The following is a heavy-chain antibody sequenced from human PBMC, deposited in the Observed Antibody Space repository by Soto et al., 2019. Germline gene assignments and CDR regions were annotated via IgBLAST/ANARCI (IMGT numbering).Heavy chain of an antibody. D-gene: IGHD3-22*01. Sequence: GGSLRLSCAASGFTFSSYSMNWVRQAPGKGLEWVSSISSSSSYIYYADSVKGRFTISRDNAKNSLYLQMNSLRAEDTAVYYCARAFSDYYYDSSGSDYWGQGTLVTVS. CDR3: ARAFSDYYYDSSGSDY. J-gene: IGHJ4*02. CDR2: ISSSSSYI. V-gene: IGHV3-21*01. CDR1: GFTFSSYS.